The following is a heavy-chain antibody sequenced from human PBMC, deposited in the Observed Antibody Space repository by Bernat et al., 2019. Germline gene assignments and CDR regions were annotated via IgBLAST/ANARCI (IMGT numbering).Heavy chain of an antibody. CDR2: ISWNSGSI. Sequence: VQLVESGGGVVQPGRSLRLSCAASGFTFSSYGMHWVRQAPGKGLEWVSGISWNSGSIGYADSVKGRFTISRDNAKNSLYLQMNSLRAEDTALYYCAKDTGSSTSSLSYMDVWGKGTTVTVSS. J-gene: IGHJ6*03. D-gene: IGHD2-2*01. V-gene: IGHV3-9*01. CDR3: AKDTGSSTSSLSYMDV. CDR1: GFTFSSYG.